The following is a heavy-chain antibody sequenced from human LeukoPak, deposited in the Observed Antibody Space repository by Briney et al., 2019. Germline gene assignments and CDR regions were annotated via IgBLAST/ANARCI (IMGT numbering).Heavy chain of an antibody. J-gene: IGHJ4*02. Sequence: GASVKVSCKASGYTFTGYYMHWVRQAPGQGLEWMGWINPNSGGTNYAQKFQGRVTMTRDTSISTACMELSRLRSDDTAVYYCARERRYSGYDLGFDYWGQGTLVTVSS. D-gene: IGHD5-12*01. CDR3: ARERRYSGYDLGFDY. V-gene: IGHV1-2*02. CDR1: GYTFTGYY. CDR2: INPNSGGT.